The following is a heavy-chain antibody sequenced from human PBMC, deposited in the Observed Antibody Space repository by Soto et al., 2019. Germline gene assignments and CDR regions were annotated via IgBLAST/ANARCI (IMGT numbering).Heavy chain of an antibody. J-gene: IGHJ4*02. CDR1: GFTFSSYS. D-gene: IGHD3-3*01. CDR3: ARVSENFNFGVVMSFDY. Sequence: GGSLRLSCAASGFTFSSYSMNWVRQAPGKGLEWVSYISSSSSTIYYADSVKGRFTISRDNAKNSLYLQMNSLRAEDTAVYYCARVSENFNFGVVMSFDYWGQGTLVTVSS. V-gene: IGHV3-48*01. CDR2: ISSSSSTI.